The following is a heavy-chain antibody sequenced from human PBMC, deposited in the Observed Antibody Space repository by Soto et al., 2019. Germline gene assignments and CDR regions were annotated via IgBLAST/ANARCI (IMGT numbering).Heavy chain of an antibody. Sequence: EVQLVESGGGLVQPGGSLRLSCAASGFTFSDHYMDWVRQAPGKGLEYVGRTRNKANNYTTEYAASVKGRFTISRDDSKNSLYLQMNSLKTEDTAVYYCAIGSNRMVRGVTDAFDICGQGTMVTVSS. CDR3: AIGSNRMVRGVTDAFDI. CDR1: GFTFSDHY. CDR2: TRNKANNYTT. V-gene: IGHV3-72*01. D-gene: IGHD3-10*01. J-gene: IGHJ3*02.